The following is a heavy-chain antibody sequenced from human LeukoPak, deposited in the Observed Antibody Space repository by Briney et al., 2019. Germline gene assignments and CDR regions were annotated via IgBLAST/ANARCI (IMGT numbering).Heavy chain of an antibody. V-gene: IGHV1-18*01. CDR3: ARDLHPTLDY. CDR1: GYTFTSYG. CDR2: ISAYNGNT. D-gene: IGHD4-11*01. Sequence: ASVTVSCTASGYTFTSYGISWVRQAPGQGLEWMGWISAYNGNTNYAQKLQGRVTMTIDTSTSTAYMELRSLRSDDTAVYYCARDLHPTLDYWGQGTLVTVSS. J-gene: IGHJ4*02.